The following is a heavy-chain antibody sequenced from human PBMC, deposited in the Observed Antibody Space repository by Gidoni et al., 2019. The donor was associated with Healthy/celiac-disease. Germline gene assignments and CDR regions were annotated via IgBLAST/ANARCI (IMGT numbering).Heavy chain of an antibody. CDR3: AKGGTTGTVSYYGMDV. CDR2: ISGSGGST. CDR1: GFTFSSYA. Sequence: EVQLLESGGGLVQPGGSLRLSCAASGFTFSSYAMSWVRQAPGKGLGWVSAISGSGGSTYYADSVKGRFTISRDNSKNTLYLQMNSLRAEDTAVYYCAKGGTTGTVSYYGMDVWGQGTTVTVSS. J-gene: IGHJ6*02. D-gene: IGHD4-17*01. V-gene: IGHV3-23*01.